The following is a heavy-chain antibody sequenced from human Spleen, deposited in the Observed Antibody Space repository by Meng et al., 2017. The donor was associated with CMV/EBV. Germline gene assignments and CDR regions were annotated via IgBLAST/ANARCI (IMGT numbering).Heavy chain of an antibody. V-gene: IGHV3-48*03. CDR2: ISASGVTM. D-gene: IGHD3-10*01. CDR3: ARDSGRQFYDVLGGMNV. CDR1: GFTFSGYE. Sequence: GESLKISCAASGFTFSGYEMNWVRQAPGKGLEWVSYISASGVTMFYADSVKGRFTISRDNARNSLYLQMNNLRAEDTAIYYCARDSGRQFYDVLGGMNVWGQGTTVTVSS. J-gene: IGHJ6*02.